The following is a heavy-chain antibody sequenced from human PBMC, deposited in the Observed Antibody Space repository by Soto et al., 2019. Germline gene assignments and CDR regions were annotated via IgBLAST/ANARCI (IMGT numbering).Heavy chain of an antibody. J-gene: IGHJ3*02. CDR3: AKVGYWSSTSCMGCAFVI. CDR1: GFTFDDYA. D-gene: IGHD2-2*01. Sequence: EVQLVESGGGLVQPGRSLRLSCAASGFTFDDYAMHWVRQAPGKGLEWVSGISWNSGSIGYADSVKGRFTISRDNAKNSLYLQMNSLRAEDTALYYCAKVGYWSSTSCMGCAFVIWGQETMVTVSS. V-gene: IGHV3-9*01. CDR2: ISWNSGSI.